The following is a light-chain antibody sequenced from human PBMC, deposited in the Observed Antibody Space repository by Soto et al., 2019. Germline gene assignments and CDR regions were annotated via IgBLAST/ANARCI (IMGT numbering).Light chain of an antibody. J-gene: IGLJ1*01. CDR3: SSYTSSSTPYV. CDR2: DVT. V-gene: IGLV2-14*01. CDR1: SSDVGGYNY. Sequence: QSVLTQPASVSGSPGQSITITCTGTSSDVGGYNYVSWYQQHPVKAPKLMIYDVTNRPSGVSDRFSGSKSGNTASLTISGLQAEDEADYYCSSYTSSSTPYVFGTGTTVTVL.